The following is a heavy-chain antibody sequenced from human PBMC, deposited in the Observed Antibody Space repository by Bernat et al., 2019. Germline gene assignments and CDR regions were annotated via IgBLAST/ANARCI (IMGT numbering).Heavy chain of an antibody. CDR2: ISYDGSNK. CDR3: AREWGTVIDS. V-gene: IGHV3-30*03. J-gene: IGHJ4*02. CDR1: GFTFSCYG. Sequence: VQLVESGGGLVQPGRSLRLSCEASGFTFSCYGMHWVRQAPGKGLEWVAVISYDGSNKYYADSVKGRFTISRDSSKSTLYLQMNSLRAEDTAVYYCAREWGTVIDSWGQGTLVTVSS. D-gene: IGHD3-16*01.